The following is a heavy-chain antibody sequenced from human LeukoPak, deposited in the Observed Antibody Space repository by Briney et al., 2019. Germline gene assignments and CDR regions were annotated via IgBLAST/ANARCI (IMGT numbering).Heavy chain of an antibody. J-gene: IGHJ4*02. D-gene: IGHD3-3*01. CDR2: ISGSGGST. Sequence: GGSLRLSCAASGFTFSSYAMSWVRQAPGKGLEWVSAISGSGGSTYYADSVKGRFTISRDNSKNTLYLQMNSLRAEDTAVYYCAKSSDYDFWSGYYEYWGQGTLVTVSS. CDR1: GFTFSSYA. V-gene: IGHV3-23*01. CDR3: AKSSDYDFWSGYYEY.